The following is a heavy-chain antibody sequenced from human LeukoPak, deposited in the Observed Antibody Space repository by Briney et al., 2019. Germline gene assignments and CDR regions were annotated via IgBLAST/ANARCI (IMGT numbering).Heavy chain of an antibody. V-gene: IGHV3-30*03. CDR3: EKGPYSGSWSLPYYYYGRDV. D-gene: IGHD6-13*01. CDR1: GFTFSSYG. J-gene: IGHJ6*02. CDR2: ISYDGSNK. Sequence: GGSLRLSCAASGFTFSSYGMHWVRQAPGKGLEWVAVISYDGSNKYYADSVKGRFTISRDNSKNTLYLQMNSLRAEDTAVYYCEKGPYSGSWSLPYYYYGRDVGAQGPRVTVPS.